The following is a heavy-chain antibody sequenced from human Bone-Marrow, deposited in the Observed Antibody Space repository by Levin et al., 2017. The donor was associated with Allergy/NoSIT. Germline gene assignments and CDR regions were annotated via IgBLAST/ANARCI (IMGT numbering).Heavy chain of an antibody. Sequence: GGSLRLSCGASGFSFSNYGMHWVRQAPGKGLEWVAIISYDGTNKYYADSVKGRFSFSRDNSKNTLYLQMNSLRPDDTAIYYCAKTIAAAGPHYFDYWGQGIRVTVSS. J-gene: IGHJ4*02. V-gene: IGHV3-30*18. D-gene: IGHD6-13*01. CDR3: AKTIAAAGPHYFDY. CDR1: GFSFSNYG. CDR2: ISYDGTNK.